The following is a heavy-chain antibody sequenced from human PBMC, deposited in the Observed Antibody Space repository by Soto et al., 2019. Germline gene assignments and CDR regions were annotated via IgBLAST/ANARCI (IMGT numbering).Heavy chain of an antibody. Sequence: QVQLVQSGAEVKKPGSSVKVSCKASGGTFSSYTISWVRQAPGQGLEWMGRIIPILGIANYAQKFQGRVTITADKSTSTAYMELRSLRSEDTAVYYWARAPPYGSGMNGYSMDVGGKGTTVTVSS. CDR3: ARAPPYGSGMNGYSMDV. V-gene: IGHV1-69*02. J-gene: IGHJ6*03. D-gene: IGHD3-10*01. CDR1: GGTFSSYT. CDR2: IIPILGIA.